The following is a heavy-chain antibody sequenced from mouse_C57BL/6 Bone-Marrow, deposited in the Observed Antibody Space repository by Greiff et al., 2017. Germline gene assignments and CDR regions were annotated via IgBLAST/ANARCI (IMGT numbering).Heavy chain of an antibody. D-gene: IGHD1-1*01. J-gene: IGHJ3*01. Sequence: EVQLVESGGGLVKPGGSLKLSCAASGFTFSSYAMSWVRQTPEKRLEWVATISDGGSYTYYPDNVKGRFTISRDNAKNNLYLQIRHLKSEDTAMYYCASDPPSCYYGNSWFAYWGQGTLVTVSA. CDR1: GFTFSSYA. CDR2: ISDGGSYT. V-gene: IGHV5-4*01. CDR3: ASDPPSCYYGNSWFAY.